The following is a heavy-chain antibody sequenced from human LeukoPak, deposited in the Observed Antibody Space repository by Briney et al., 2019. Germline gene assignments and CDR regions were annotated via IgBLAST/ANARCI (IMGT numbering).Heavy chain of an antibody. Sequence: GGSLRLSRAASGFTVSSNYMSWVRQAPGKGLEWVSVIYSGGSTYYADSVKGRFTISRDNSKNTLYLQMNSLRAEDTAVYYCARVGLKVRGVHNGMDVWGQGTTVTVSS. CDR3: ARVGLKVRGVHNGMDV. CDR2: IYSGGST. D-gene: IGHD3-10*01. CDR1: GFTVSSNY. J-gene: IGHJ6*02. V-gene: IGHV3-53*01.